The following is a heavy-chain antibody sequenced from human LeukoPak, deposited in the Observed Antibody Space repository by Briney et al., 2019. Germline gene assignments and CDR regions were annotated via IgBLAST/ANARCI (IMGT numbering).Heavy chain of an antibody. D-gene: IGHD1-1*01. CDR1: GGTFSSYA. Sequence: SVKVSCKASGGTFSSYAISWVRQAPGQGLEWMGGIIPIFGTANYAQKFQGRVTITADESTSTAYMELSSLRSEDTAVYYCARYNWNDGRVDYWGQGTLVTVSS. V-gene: IGHV1-69*01. CDR2: IIPIFGTA. J-gene: IGHJ4*02. CDR3: ARYNWNDGRVDY.